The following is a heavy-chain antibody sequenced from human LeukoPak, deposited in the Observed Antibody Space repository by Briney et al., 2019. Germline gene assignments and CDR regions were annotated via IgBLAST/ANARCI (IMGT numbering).Heavy chain of an antibody. Sequence: GASVKVSCKASGGTFSSYAISWVRQAPGQGLEWMGGIIPIFGTANYAQEFQGRVTITADESTSTAYMELSSLRSEDTAVYYCARDYGSGSPMDYWGQGTLVTVSS. CDR1: GGTFSSYA. D-gene: IGHD3-10*01. V-gene: IGHV1-69*13. J-gene: IGHJ4*02. CDR3: ARDYGSGSPMDY. CDR2: IIPIFGTA.